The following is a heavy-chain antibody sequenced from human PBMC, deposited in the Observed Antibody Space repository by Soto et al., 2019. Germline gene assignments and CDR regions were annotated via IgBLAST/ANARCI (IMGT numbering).Heavy chain of an antibody. J-gene: IGHJ4*02. Sequence: GGSLRLSCAASGFTFSTYWMGWVRQAPGKGLEWVANINQDGNDIHYVDSVKGRFTISRDNAKNSLYLQMNSLRAEDTAVYYCARELRTFDYWGQGTLVTVSS. D-gene: IGHD2-8*01. CDR3: ARELRTFDY. CDR2: INQDGNDI. V-gene: IGHV3-7*05. CDR1: GFTFSTYW.